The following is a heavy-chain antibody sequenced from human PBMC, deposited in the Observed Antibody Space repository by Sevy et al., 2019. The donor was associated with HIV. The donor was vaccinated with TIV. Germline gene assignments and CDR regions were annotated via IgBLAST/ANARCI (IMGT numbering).Heavy chain of an antibody. D-gene: IGHD4-4*01. CDR2: IRSKTDVGTT. CDR3: TPSTQVDYYGMDV. V-gene: IGHV3-15*07. CDR1: GFTFTYTW. J-gene: IGHJ6*02. Sequence: GGSLRLSCAASGFTFTYTWMNWVRQAPGKGLEWVGRIRSKTDVGTTDYAEPVKGRLTISRDDSKKTLFLQMNSLKTEDPAVYYCTPSTQVDYYGMDVWGQGTTVTVSS.